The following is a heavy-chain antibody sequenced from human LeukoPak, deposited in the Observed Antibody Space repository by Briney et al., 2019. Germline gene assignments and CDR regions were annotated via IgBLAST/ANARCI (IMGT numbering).Heavy chain of an antibody. Sequence: PSETLSLTCTVSGGSISSGDYYWSWIRQLPGKGLEWIGYIYNSGITYYNPSLKSRVTISGDTYKNQFSLKLSSVTAADTAVYYCARDRSGYDHLDYWGQGTLVTVSS. D-gene: IGHD5-12*01. CDR3: ARDRSGYDHLDY. CDR2: IYNSGIT. CDR1: GGSISSGDYY. J-gene: IGHJ4*02. V-gene: IGHV4-30-4*01.